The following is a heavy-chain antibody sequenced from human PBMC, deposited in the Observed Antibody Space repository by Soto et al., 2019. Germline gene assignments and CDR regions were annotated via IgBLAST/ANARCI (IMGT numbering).Heavy chain of an antibody. Sequence: GASVKVSCKASGYTFTNYGISWVRQAPGQGLEWVGWIHTYNGNTNFAQKFQDRVTLTTDTSTSTAYMELRSLTSDDTAVSYSATDSDHTIAYWGQGTLVSVSS. V-gene: IGHV1-18*01. CDR1: GYTFTNYG. CDR2: IHTYNGNT. J-gene: IGHJ4*02. CDR3: ATDSDHTIAY. D-gene: IGHD2-2*01.